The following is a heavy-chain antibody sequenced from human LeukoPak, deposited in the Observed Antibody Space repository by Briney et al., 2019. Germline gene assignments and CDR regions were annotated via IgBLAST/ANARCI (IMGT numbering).Heavy chain of an antibody. Sequence: PGGSLRLSCAASGFSFSSYEMNWVRQAPGKGLEWVSAISGSGGSTYYADSVKGRFTISRDNSKNTLYLQMNSLRAEDTAVYYCANSDFWSGYQYYYYYMDVWGKGTTVTVSS. CDR1: GFSFSSYE. D-gene: IGHD3-3*01. V-gene: IGHV3-23*01. CDR3: ANSDFWSGYQYYYYYMDV. CDR2: ISGSGGST. J-gene: IGHJ6*03.